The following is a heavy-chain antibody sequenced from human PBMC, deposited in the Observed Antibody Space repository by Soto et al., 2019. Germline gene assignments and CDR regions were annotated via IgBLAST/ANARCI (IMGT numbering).Heavy chain of an antibody. CDR3: ARHPSDFWFDP. J-gene: IGHJ5*02. D-gene: IGHD2-21*02. CDR2: IYYSGST. CDR1: GGSISSSSYF. Sequence: QLQLQESGPGLVKPSETLSLTCSVSGGSISSSSYFWGWIRQPPGKGLEWIGSIYYSGSTYYNPSLKSRFTVSVDTSKNQFSLTLSAVTAADTAVYYCARHPSDFWFDPWGQGTLVTVSS. V-gene: IGHV4-39*01.